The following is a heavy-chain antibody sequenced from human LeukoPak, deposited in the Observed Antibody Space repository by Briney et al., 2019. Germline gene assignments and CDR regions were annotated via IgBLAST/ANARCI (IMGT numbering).Heavy chain of an antibody. J-gene: IGHJ3*02. CDR1: GYSISSGYD. Sequence: SETLSLTCTVSGYSISSGYDWGWIRQPPGKGLEWIGSIYYRRTTYYNPSLKSRVTISVDTSKNQFSLKLSSVTAADTAVYYCARHGTYYDILTGYWAFDIWGQGTMVTVSS. CDR2: IYYRRTT. V-gene: IGHV4-38-2*02. D-gene: IGHD3-9*01. CDR3: ARHGTYYDILTGYWAFDI.